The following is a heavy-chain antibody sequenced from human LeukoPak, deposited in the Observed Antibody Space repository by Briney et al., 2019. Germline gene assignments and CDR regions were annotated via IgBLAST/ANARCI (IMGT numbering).Heavy chain of an antibody. CDR1: GFTFSSYA. Sequence: VGSLRLSCAASGFTFSSYAMSWVRQAPGKGLEWVSAISGSGGSTYYADSVKGRFTISRDNSKNTLYLQMNSLRAEDTAVYYCALIRGYSYGDYYFDYWGQGTLVTVSS. CDR3: ALIRGYSYGDYYFDY. V-gene: IGHV3-23*01. CDR2: ISGSGGST. J-gene: IGHJ4*02. D-gene: IGHD5-18*01.